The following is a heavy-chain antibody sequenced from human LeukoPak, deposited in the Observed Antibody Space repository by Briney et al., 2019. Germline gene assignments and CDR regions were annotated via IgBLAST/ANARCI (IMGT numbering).Heavy chain of an antibody. J-gene: IGHJ3*02. CDR3: AKEFQNAFDI. Sequence: ASVKVSCKASGGTFSSYAISWVRQAPGQGLEWMGGIIPVFGTANYAQKFQGRVTITADESTSTAYMELSSLRSEDTAVYYCAKEFQNAFDIWGQGTMVTVSS. CDR2: IIPVFGTA. D-gene: IGHD3-10*01. CDR1: GGTFSSYA. V-gene: IGHV1-69*13.